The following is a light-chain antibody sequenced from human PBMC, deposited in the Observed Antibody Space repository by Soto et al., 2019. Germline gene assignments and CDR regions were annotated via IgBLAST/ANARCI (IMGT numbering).Light chain of an antibody. CDR3: QQYDKWPRT. V-gene: IGKV3-15*01. J-gene: IGKJ1*01. Sequence: IVMTQSPATLSVPPGERATLSCRASQSVSHKLAWYQQTRGQAPRLLIYGASTRATGVPARFSGSGSGTEFTLTISNLQSEDFAVYHCQQYDKWPRTFGQGTKVDIK. CDR2: GAS. CDR1: QSVSHK.